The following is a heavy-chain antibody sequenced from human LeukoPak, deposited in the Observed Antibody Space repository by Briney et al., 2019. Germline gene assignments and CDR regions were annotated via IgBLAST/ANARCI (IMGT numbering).Heavy chain of an antibody. J-gene: IGHJ5*02. D-gene: IGHD4-17*01. CDR1: GFTFSNYN. CDR2: ISSSSSYI. CDR3: ARGMTTVTTWFDP. V-gene: IGHV3-21*01. Sequence: PGGSLRLSCAASGFTFSNYNTNWVRQAPGKGLEWVSSISSSSSYIYYADSVKGRFTISRDNAKNSLYLQMNSLRAEDTAVYYCARGMTTVTTWFDPWGQGTLVTVSS.